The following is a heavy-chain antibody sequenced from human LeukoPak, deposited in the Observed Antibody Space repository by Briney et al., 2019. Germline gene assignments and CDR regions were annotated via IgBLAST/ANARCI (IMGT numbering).Heavy chain of an antibody. D-gene: IGHD3-22*01. CDR1: GGSISSYY. Sequence: SETLSLTCTVSGGSISSYYWSWIRQPPGKGLEWIGYIYYSGSTNYNPSLKSRVTISVDTSKNQFSLKLSPVTAADTAVYYCARDYYDRNDAFDIWGQGTTVTVSS. CDR3: ARDYYDRNDAFDI. J-gene: IGHJ3*02. CDR2: IYYSGST. V-gene: IGHV4-59*01.